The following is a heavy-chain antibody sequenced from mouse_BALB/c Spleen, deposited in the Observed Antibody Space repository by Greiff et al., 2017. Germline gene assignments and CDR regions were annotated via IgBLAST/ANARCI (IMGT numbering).Heavy chain of an antibody. CDR1: GYTFTSYW. CDR2: IYPGNSDT. Sequence: EVQLQQSGAELVRPGASVKMSCKASGYTFTSYWMHWVKQRPGQGLEWIGAIYPGNSDTSYNQKFKGKAKLTAVTSTSTAYMELSSLTNEDSAVYYCTRGTLGTVVAKDYFDYWGQGTTLTVSS. D-gene: IGHD1-1*01. V-gene: IGHV1-5*01. CDR3: TRGTLGTVVAKDYFDY. J-gene: IGHJ2*01.